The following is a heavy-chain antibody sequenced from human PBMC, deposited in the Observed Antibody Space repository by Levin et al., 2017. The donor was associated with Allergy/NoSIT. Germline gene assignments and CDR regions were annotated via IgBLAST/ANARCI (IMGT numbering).Heavy chain of an antibody. CDR2: IYYSGST. Sequence: SQTLSLTCTVSGGSISSSSYYWGWIRQPPGKGLEWIGSIYYSGSTYYNPSLKSRVTISVDTSKNQFSLKLSSVTAADTAVYYCARHAGLRGSWFDPWGQGTLVTVSS. CDR3: ARHAGLRGSWFDP. J-gene: IGHJ5*02. D-gene: IGHD5-12*01. CDR1: GGSISSSSYY. V-gene: IGHV4-39*01.